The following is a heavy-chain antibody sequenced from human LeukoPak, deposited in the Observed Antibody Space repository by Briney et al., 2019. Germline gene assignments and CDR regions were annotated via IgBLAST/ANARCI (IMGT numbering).Heavy chain of an antibody. D-gene: IGHD6-13*01. Sequence: GGSLRLSCAASGFTFSSYSMNWVRQAPGKGLEWVSSISSSSSYIYYADSVKGRFTISRDNAKNSLYLQMSSLRVEDTAVYYCARSPGIAAAGRDYWGQGTLVTVSS. CDR1: GFTFSSYS. J-gene: IGHJ4*02. CDR2: ISSSSSYI. CDR3: ARSPGIAAAGRDY. V-gene: IGHV3-21*01.